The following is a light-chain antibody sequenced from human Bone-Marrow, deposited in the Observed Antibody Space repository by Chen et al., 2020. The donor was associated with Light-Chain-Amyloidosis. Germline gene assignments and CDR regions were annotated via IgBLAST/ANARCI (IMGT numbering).Light chain of an antibody. V-gene: IGKV4-1*01. J-gene: IGKJ1*01. CDR2: WAS. Sequence: DIVMTQSPDSLAVSLGERATINCKSSQSVLYSSNNKNYLACYQQKRGQPPKMLIYWASTRESGLPDRFSGSGSGTDFTPTISTLQAEDVSVYDCQQYYRTPWTFGQGTKVEI. CDR1: QSVLYSSNNKNY. CDR3: QQYYRTPWT.